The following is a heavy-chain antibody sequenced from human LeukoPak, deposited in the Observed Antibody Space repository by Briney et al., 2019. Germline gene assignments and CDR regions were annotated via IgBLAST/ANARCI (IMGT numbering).Heavy chain of an antibody. J-gene: IGHJ4*02. CDR3: ARELVGATAFDY. V-gene: IGHV3-21*01. Sequence: GGSLRLSCAASGFTFNSYAMSWVRQAPGKGLEWVSSISSSSSYIYYADSVKGRFTISRDNAKNSLYLQMNSLRAEDTAAYYCARELVGATAFDYWGQGTLVTVSS. D-gene: IGHD1-26*01. CDR2: ISSSSSYI. CDR1: GFTFNSYA.